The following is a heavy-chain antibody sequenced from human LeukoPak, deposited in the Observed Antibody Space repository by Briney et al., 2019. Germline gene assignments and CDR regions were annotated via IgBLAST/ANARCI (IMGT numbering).Heavy chain of an antibody. V-gene: IGHV3-23*01. D-gene: IGHD3-22*01. CDR2: IRGGGGST. CDR1: GFTLSSYA. J-gene: IGHJ6*02. Sequence: QAGGSLRLSCAASGFTLSSYAMSWVRQAPGKGLEWVSAIRGGGGSTYYADSVKGRFTISRDNSNNTLYLQMNSLRAEDTAVYYCAKTLPRVSRSYYYDSNGSYYYYGMDVWGQGTTVTVSS. CDR3: AKTLPRVSRSYYYDSNGSYYYYGMDV.